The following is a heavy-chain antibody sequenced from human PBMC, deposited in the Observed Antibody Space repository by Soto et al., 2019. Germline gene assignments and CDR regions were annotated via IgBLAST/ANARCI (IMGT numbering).Heavy chain of an antibody. CDR1: GGTFSSYA. V-gene: IGHV1-69*13. D-gene: IGHD3-22*01. J-gene: IGHJ4*02. CDR2: IIPIFGTA. CDR3: ARPRAGRSGYYPFDY. Sequence: SVKVSCKASGGTFSSYAISWVRQAPGQGLEWVGGIIPIFGTANYAQKFQGRVTITADESTSTAYMELSSLRSEDTAVYYCARPRAGRSGYYPFDYWGQGTLVTVSS.